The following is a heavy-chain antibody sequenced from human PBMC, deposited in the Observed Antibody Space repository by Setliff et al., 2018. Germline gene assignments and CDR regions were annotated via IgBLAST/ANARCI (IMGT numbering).Heavy chain of an antibody. D-gene: IGHD2-8*02. CDR1: GFPLYTYD. V-gene: IGHV3-48*01. CDR2: SSHGGATK. CDR3: ASDRLTSARYWTSDY. Sequence: GGSLRPSCETSGFPLYTYDMNGVRQAPGKALEWISSSSHGGATKYYADSVKGRFTISRDNAKNSVFLDMNSLRVDDTATYYCASDRLTSARYWTSDYWGQGTLVTVSS. J-gene: IGHJ4*02.